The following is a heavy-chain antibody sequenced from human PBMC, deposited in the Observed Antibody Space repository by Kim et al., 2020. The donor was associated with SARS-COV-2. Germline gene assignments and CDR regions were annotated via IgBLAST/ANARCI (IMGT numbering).Heavy chain of an antibody. J-gene: IGHJ4*02. CDR3: AREEVVPAARGLDY. V-gene: IGHV3-33*01. Sequence: GGSLRLSCAASGFTFSSYGMHWVRQAPGKGLEWVAVIWYDGSNKYYADSVKGRFTISRDNSKNTLYLQMNSLRAEDTAVYYCAREEVVPAARGLDYWGQGTLVTVSS. CDR1: GFTFSSYG. CDR2: IWYDGSNK. D-gene: IGHD2-2*01.